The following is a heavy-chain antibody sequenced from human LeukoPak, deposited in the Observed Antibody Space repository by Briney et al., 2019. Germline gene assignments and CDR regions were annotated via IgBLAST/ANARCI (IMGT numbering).Heavy chain of an antibody. V-gene: IGHV3-23*01. D-gene: IGHD2-2*01. CDR2: ISGSGGST. J-gene: IGHJ6*03. CDR3: ATQWGGCSSTSCYVRPYYMDV. CDR1: GFTFSSYG. Sequence: GGSLRLSCAASGFTFSSYGMSWVRQAPGKGLEWVSAISGSGGSTYYADSVKGRFTISRDNSKNTLYLQMNSLRAEDTAVYYCATQWGGCSSTSCYVRPYYMDVWGKGTTVTISS.